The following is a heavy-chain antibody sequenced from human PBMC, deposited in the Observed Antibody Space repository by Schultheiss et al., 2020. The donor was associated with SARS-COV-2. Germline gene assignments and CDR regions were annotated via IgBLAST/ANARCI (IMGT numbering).Heavy chain of an antibody. D-gene: IGHD4-11*01. Sequence: GESLKISCAASGFTFSSYGMHWVRQAPGKGLEWVAVIWYDGSNKYYADSVKGRFTISRDNSKNTLYLQMNSLRAEDTAVYYCARGPNDYSNNLYYYYYMDVWGKGTTVTVSS. CDR3: ARGPNDYSNNLYYYYYMDV. V-gene: IGHV3-33*01. CDR2: IWYDGSNK. J-gene: IGHJ6*03. CDR1: GFTFSSYG.